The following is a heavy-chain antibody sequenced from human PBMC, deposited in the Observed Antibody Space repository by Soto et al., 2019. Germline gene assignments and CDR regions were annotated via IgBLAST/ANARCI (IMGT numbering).Heavy chain of an antibody. J-gene: IGHJ6*02. V-gene: IGHV1-2*04. CDR3: ARVGGGLASLGYYGMDV. Sequence: ASVKVSCKASGYTFIGYYIHWVRQAPGQGLERMGWINPNSGGTNYAQRFQGWVTMTRDRSISTAYMELSRLKSDDTAVYYCARVGGGLASLGYYGMDVWGQGTTVTAP. CDR1: GYTFIGYY. CDR2: INPNSGGT. D-gene: IGHD3-10*01.